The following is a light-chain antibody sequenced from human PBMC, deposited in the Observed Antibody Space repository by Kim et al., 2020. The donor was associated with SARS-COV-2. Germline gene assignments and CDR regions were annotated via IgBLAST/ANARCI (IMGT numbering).Light chain of an antibody. CDR1: QDINSY. CDR3: HQLNNAPYT. CDR2: TAS. V-gene: IGKV1-9*01. J-gene: IGKJ2*01. Sequence: SASVGDRVTITCRARQDINSYLAWYQQKPGTAPKLLIYTASTLKSGVPSRFSGSGSGTEFTLTISSLQPEDFATYYCHQLNNAPYTFGQGTKLEIK.